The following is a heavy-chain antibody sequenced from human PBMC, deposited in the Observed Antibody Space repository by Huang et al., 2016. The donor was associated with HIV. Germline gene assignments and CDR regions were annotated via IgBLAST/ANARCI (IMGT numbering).Heavy chain of an antibody. Sequence: EVQLVESGGGLVQPGGSLRLSCAASGFSISSYWMHWVRPAPGKGLLWVSRINNDGSSTSYAASVKGRFTISRDNAKNTLYLQMNSLRAEDTAVYYCARDPRIQSWLNFFDYWGQGTLVSVSS. J-gene: IGHJ4*02. CDR3: ARDPRIQSWLNFFDY. D-gene: IGHD3-22*01. V-gene: IGHV3-74*01. CDR1: GFSISSYW. CDR2: INNDGSST.